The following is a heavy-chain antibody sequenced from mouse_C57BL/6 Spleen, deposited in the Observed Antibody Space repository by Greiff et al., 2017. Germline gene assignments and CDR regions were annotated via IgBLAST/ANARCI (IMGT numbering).Heavy chain of an antibody. CDR1: GYTFTSYW. J-gene: IGHJ4*01. Sequence: VQLQQSGAELVKPGASVKMSCKASGYTFTSYWITWVKQRPGQGLEWIGDIYPGSGSTNYNEKFKSKATLTVDTSSSTAYMQLSSLTSEDSAVYYCARYGSRKAMDYWGQGTSVTVSS. V-gene: IGHV1-55*01. CDR3: ARYGSRKAMDY. D-gene: IGHD1-1*01. CDR2: IYPGSGST.